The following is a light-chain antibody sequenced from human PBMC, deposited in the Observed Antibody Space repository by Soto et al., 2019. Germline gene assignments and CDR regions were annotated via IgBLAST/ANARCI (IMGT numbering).Light chain of an antibody. CDR3: GSYASPCTVV. CDR2: EVS. J-gene: IGLJ2*01. V-gene: IGLV2-11*01. CDR1: SSDVGDYNY. Sequence: QSALTQPRSVSGSPGQSVTISCTGTSSDVGDYNYVSWYQQQPGKAPKFIIYEVSKRPAGVPDRFSCSKSGNTASLTISGRQADDEADYCCGSYASPCTVVFGGGTKLTVL.